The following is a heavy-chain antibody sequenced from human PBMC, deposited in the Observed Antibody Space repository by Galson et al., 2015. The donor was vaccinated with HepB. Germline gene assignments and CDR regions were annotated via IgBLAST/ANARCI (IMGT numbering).Heavy chain of an antibody. D-gene: IGHD6-19*01. CDR2: INHSGST. V-gene: IGHV4-34*01. J-gene: IGHJ3*02. CDR1: GGSFSGYY. Sequence: ETLSLTCAVYGGSFSGYYWSWIRQPPGKGLEWIGEINHSGSTNYNPSLKSRVTISVDTSKNQFSLKLSSVTAADTAVYYCARPYSSGWSDAFDIWGQGTMVTVSS. CDR3: ARPYSSGWSDAFDI.